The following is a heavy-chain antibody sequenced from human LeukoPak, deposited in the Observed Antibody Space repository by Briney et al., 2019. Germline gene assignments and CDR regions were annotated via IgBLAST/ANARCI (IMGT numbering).Heavy chain of an antibody. D-gene: IGHD6-13*01. CDR3: ARDYLGIAAAGTGPDAFDI. V-gene: IGHV3-21*01. CDR1: GFTFSSYS. CDR2: ISSSSYI. J-gene: IGHJ3*02. Sequence: GGSLRLSCAASGFTFSSYSMNWVRQAPGKGLEWVSSISSSSYIYYADSVKGRFTISRDNAKNSLYLQMNSLRAEDTAVYYCARDYLGIAAAGTGPDAFDIWGQGTMVTVSS.